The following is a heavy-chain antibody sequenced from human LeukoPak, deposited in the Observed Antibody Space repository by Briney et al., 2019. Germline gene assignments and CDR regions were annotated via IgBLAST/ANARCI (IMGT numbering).Heavy chain of an antibody. CDR1: GGSISSNNW. D-gene: IGHD3-22*01. CDR3: ARVGYDSSGYYGPSFDY. CDR2: IYHSGST. Sequence: SETLSLTCAVSGGSISSNNWWSWVRQPPGKGLEWIGEIYHSGSTNYNPSLKSRVTISVDTSKNQFSLKLSSVTAADTAVYYCARVGYDSSGYYGPSFDYWGQGTLVTVSS. V-gene: IGHV4-4*02. J-gene: IGHJ4*02.